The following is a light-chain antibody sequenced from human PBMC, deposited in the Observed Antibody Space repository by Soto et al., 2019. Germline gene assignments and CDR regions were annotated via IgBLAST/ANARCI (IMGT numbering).Light chain of an antibody. CDR1: QSVSSN. V-gene: IGKV3-15*01. J-gene: IGKJ1*01. Sequence: EIVMTQSPATLSVSPGERATLSCRASQSVSSNLAWYQQKPGQAPRLLIYGESARATGIPARFSGSGSGTEFTLTISRLQSEDFAVYFCQQYYDWPRTVGQGTKVDIX. CDR3: QQYYDWPRT. CDR2: GES.